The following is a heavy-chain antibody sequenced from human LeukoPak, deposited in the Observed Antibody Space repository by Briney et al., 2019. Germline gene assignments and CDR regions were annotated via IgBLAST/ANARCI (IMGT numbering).Heavy chain of an antibody. CDR1: GGSFSGYY. CDR2: INHSGST. Sequence: PSETLSLTCAVYGGSFSGYYWSWTRQPPGKGLEWIGEINHSGSTNYNPSLKSRVTISVDTSKNQFSLRLSSVTAADTAVYYCARGNSYGVDYWGQGTLVTVSS. J-gene: IGHJ4*02. V-gene: IGHV4-34*01. D-gene: IGHD5-18*01. CDR3: ARGNSYGVDY.